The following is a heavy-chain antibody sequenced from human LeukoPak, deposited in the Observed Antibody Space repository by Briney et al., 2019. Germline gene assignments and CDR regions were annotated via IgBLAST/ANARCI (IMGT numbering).Heavy chain of an antibody. CDR1: GGSFSGYY. CDR3: ARGGGITMIVVVTAPFDY. CDR2: INHSGST. V-gene: IGHV4-34*01. Sequence: SETLSLTCAVYGGSFSGYYWSWIRQPPGKGLEWIGEINHSGSTNYNPSLKSRVTISVDTSKNQFSPKLSSVTAADTAVYYCARGGGITMIVVVTAPFDYWGQETLVTVSS. J-gene: IGHJ4*02. D-gene: IGHD3-22*01.